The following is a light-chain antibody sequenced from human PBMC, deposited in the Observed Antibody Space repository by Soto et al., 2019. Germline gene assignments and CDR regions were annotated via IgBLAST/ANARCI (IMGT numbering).Light chain of an antibody. V-gene: IGKV3-15*01. CDR3: HQYNTWPQT. Sequence: EIPLTQSPGTLSLSPGERATLSCSTSQSVSNNYLAWYQQKPGQAPKLLIYGASTRATGIPDRFSGSGSGTEFTLTISSLQPEDFEVYYCHQYNTWPQTFGPGTKVDIK. CDR1: QSVSNN. CDR2: GAS. J-gene: IGKJ1*01.